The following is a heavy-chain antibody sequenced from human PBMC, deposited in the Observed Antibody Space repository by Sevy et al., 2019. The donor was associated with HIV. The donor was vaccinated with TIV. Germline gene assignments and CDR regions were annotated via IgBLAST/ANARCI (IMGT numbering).Heavy chain of an antibody. CDR2: VRNDGSNK. CDR3: ARGRKTTEEWLEELDYYYGLDV. CDR1: GFTFSYFS. V-gene: IGHV3-30*02. J-gene: IGHJ6*02. Sequence: GGSLRLSCAASGFTFSYFSMHWVRQAPGKGLEWVAYVRNDGSNKYYADSVRDRFTISRDSPKNTLYLQMNSLRDEDTAIYYCARGRKTTEEWLEELDYYYGLDVWGQGTTVTVSS. D-gene: IGHD2-8*01.